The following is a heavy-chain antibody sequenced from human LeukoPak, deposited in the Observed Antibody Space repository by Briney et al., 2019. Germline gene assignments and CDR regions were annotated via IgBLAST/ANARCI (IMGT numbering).Heavy chain of an antibody. CDR3: ASGAGSGWSPWGF. J-gene: IGHJ4*02. Sequence: PSETLSLTCAVYGGSSSGYYWSWIRQPPGKGLEWIGEINHSGSTNYNPSLKSRVTMSVDTSKNQFSLKLSSVTAADTAVYYCASGAGSGWSPWGFWGQGTLVTVSS. V-gene: IGHV4-34*01. CDR1: GGSSSGYY. CDR2: INHSGST. D-gene: IGHD6-19*01.